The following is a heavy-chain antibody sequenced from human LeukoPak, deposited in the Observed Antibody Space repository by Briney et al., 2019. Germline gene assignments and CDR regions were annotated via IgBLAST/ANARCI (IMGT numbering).Heavy chain of an antibody. V-gene: IGHV3-30*18. CDR2: ISYDGSDN. D-gene: IGHD5-12*01. J-gene: IGHJ4*02. CDR3: AKNKVGGYSGYDYTFDS. Sequence: PGGSLRLSCAASGFTFSSYDMHWVRQAPGKGLEWVAAISYDGSDNYYADSVKGRFTISRDNSMHTLCLQMNSLRAEDTAVYYCAKNKVGGYSGYDYTFDSWGQGTLVTVSS. CDR1: GFTFSSYD.